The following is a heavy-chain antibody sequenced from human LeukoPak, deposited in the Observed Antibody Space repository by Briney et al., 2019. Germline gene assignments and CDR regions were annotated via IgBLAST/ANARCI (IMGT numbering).Heavy chain of an antibody. CDR3: AKVPAVGSGWSFDY. D-gene: IGHD6-19*01. Sequence: GGSLRLSCAASGFTFSSYAMSWVRQAPGKGLEWVSAISGSGGSTYYADSVKGRFTISRDNSKNTLYLQMNSLGAEDTAVYYCAKVPAVGSGWSFDYWGQGTLVTVSS. J-gene: IGHJ4*02. V-gene: IGHV3-23*01. CDR1: GFTFSSYA. CDR2: ISGSGGST.